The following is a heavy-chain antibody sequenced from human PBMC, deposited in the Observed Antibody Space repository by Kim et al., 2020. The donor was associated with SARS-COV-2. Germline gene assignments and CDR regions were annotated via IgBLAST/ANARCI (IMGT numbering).Heavy chain of an antibody. CDR2: IWHDGRNK. D-gene: IGHD3-10*01. CDR3: ARNTDGSEAYSFRFDYYGMDV. V-gene: IGHV3-33*01. Sequence: GGSLRLSCAASRFTFNGYGMHWVRQAPGKGLEWVAFIWHDGRNKYHADSVKGRFTISRDNSKNTLYLQMNSLRAEDTAVYYCARNTDGSEAYSFRFDYYGMDVWGPGTTVTVSS. J-gene: IGHJ6*02. CDR1: RFTFNGYG.